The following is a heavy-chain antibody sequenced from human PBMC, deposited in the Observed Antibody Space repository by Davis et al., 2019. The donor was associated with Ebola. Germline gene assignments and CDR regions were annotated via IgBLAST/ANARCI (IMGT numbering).Heavy chain of an antibody. CDR1: GFTFSSYA. V-gene: IGHV3-23*01. D-gene: IGHD6-6*01. Sequence: PGGSLRLSCAASGFTFSSYAMSWVRQAPGKGLKWVSAISGSGGSTYYADSVKGRFTISRDNSKNTLYLQMNSLRAEDTAVYYCAKRSGPGAFSSYSSSSPFDYWGQGTLVTVSS. CDR3: AKRSGPGAFSSYSSSSPFDY. CDR2: ISGSGGST. J-gene: IGHJ4*02.